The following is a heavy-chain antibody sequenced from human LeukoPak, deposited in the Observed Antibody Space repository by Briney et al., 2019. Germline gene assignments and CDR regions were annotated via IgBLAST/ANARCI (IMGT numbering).Heavy chain of an antibody. CDR2: IFYSGTT. CDR1: GGSVTSTNYW. CDR3: VRPWGYCHIGHCADFDY. V-gene: IGHV4-39*01. J-gene: IGHJ4*02. D-gene: IGHD2-15*01. Sequence: PSETLSLTCTVSGGSVTSTNYWWGWIRQPPGKGLQWIGSIFYSGTTHYNPYLKSRLTISVDTSKNQFSLKLSSVTAADTAVYYCVRPWGYCHIGHCADFDYWGQGILVTVSS.